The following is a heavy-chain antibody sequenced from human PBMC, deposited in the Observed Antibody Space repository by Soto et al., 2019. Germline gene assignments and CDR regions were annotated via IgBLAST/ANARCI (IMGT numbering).Heavy chain of an antibody. V-gene: IGHV4-39*01. CDR1: GGSISRSTYY. CDR3: ARQVPSAIRLGWFDP. D-gene: IGHD2-2*02. CDR2: IYYSGST. J-gene: IGHJ5*02. Sequence: LSLTCTVSGGSISRSTYYWGWIRQPPGKGLEWIGSIYYSGSTYYRPSLKSRVTISVDTSKNQFSLKLSSVTAADTAVYYCARQVPSAIRLGWFDPWGQGTLVTVSS.